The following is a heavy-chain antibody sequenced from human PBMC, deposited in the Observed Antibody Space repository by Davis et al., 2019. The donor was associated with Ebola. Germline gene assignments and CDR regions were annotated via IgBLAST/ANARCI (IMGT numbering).Heavy chain of an antibody. D-gene: IGHD3-3*01. V-gene: IGHV1-46*01. J-gene: IGHJ3*02. CDR2: INPSGGST. Sequence: AASVKVSCKASGYTFTSYDINWVRQATGQGLEWMGIINPSGGSTSYAQKFQGRVTMTRDTSTSTVYMELSSLRSEDTAVYYCARDKVITIFGVADAFDIWGQGTMVTVSS. CDR1: GYTFTSYD. CDR3: ARDKVITIFGVADAFDI.